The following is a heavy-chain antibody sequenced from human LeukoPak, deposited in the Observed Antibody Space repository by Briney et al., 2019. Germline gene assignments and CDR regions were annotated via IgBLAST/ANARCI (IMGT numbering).Heavy chain of an antibody. CDR3: AREGEYGSGRLYYYYGMDV. V-gene: IGHV3-11*01. Sequence: GGSLRLSCAASGFTFSDYNMSWIRQAPGKGLEWVSYISSSGSTIYYADSVKGRFTISRDNAKNSLYLQMNSLRAEDTAVYYCAREGEYGSGRLYYYYGMDVWGQGTTVTVSS. CDR1: GFTFSDYN. J-gene: IGHJ6*02. CDR2: ISSSGSTI. D-gene: IGHD3-10*01.